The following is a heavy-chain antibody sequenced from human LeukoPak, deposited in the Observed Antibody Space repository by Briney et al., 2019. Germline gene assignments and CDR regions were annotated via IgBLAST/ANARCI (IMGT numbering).Heavy chain of an antibody. CDR1: GFTFSSYA. V-gene: IGHV3-23*01. Sequence: QTGGSLRLSCAASGFTFSSYAMSWVRQAPGKGLEWVSAISGSGGSTYYADSVKGRFTISRDNSKNTLYLQMNNLRAEDTAVYYCAKPPREYYDYVWGSYLFDYWGQGTLVTVSS. J-gene: IGHJ4*02. CDR3: AKPPREYYDYVWGSYLFDY. CDR2: ISGSGGST. D-gene: IGHD3-16*01.